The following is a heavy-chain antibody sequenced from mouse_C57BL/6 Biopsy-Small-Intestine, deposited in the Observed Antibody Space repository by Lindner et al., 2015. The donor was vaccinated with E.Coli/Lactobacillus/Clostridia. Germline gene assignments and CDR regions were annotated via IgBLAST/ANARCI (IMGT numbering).Heavy chain of an antibody. Sequence: VQLQESGPELVKPGASVKISCKTSGYSFTGYYMNWVKQSPEKRLEWIGEINPRTGGTAYNQKFKAKATLTVDKSSSTAYMQLKSLTSEDSAFYYCARAAGYFDYWSQGTTLTVSS. V-gene: IGHV1-42*01. CDR3: ARAAGYFDY. D-gene: IGHD6-1*01. J-gene: IGHJ2*01. CDR1: GYSFTGYY. CDR2: INPRTGGT.